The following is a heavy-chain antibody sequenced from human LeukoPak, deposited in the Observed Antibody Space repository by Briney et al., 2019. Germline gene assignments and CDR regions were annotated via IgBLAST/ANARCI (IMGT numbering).Heavy chain of an antibody. CDR1: GGTVSRGDYY. D-gene: IGHD1/OR15-1a*01. CDR2: IYYSGTT. CDR3: ARAAQNWNNAPYFDF. J-gene: IGHJ4*02. Sequence: SETLSLTCTVSGGTVSRGDYYWSWLRQHPGKGLEWIGYIYYSGTTYYSPSLKSRLTISLDTSKNQFSLKLTSVTAADTAVYFCARAAQNWNNAPYFDFWGQETLVTVSS. V-gene: IGHV4-30-4*01.